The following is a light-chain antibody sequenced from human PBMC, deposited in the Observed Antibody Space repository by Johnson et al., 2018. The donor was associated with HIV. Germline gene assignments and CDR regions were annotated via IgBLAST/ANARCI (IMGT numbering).Light chain of an antibody. CDR1: SSNVGSSF. CDR2: DNN. V-gene: IGLV1-51*01. J-gene: IGLJ1*01. CDR3: GTWDSSLTSYV. Sequence: QPVLTQPPSVSAAPGQTVTISCSGSSSNVGSSFVSWYRQVPGTAPKLLIYDNNKRPSGIPGRFSGSKSGPSATLGITGLQTGDEADYYCGTWDSSLTSYVLGAGTEVTVL.